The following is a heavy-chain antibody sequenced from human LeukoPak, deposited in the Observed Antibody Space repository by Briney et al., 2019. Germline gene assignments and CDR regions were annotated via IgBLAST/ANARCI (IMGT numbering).Heavy chain of an antibody. D-gene: IGHD3-22*01. CDR3: ARDSSAYYYDSSGSDFDY. CDR1: GFTFSSYS. Sequence: GGSLILSCAASGFTFSSYSMNWVRQAPGKGLEWVSSISSSSSYIYYADSVKGRFTISRDNAKNSLYLQMNSLRAEDTAVYYCARDSSAYYYDSSGSDFDYWGQGTLVTVSS. CDR2: ISSSSSYI. V-gene: IGHV3-21*01. J-gene: IGHJ4*02.